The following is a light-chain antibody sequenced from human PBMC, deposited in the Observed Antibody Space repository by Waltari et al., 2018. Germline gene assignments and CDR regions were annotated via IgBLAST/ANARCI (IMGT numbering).Light chain of an antibody. J-gene: IGLJ1*01. CDR2: DVS. CDR1: SSDIGGYVY. CDR3: SSYTSSSTLDV. V-gene: IGLV2-14*03. Sequence: QSALTQPASVSGSPGQSIIISCTGISSDIGGYVYVSWYQQHPGKAPKVIMFDVSNRPSGVSNRFSGSKSGNTASLTISGLQAEDEADYYCSSYTSSSTLDVFGTGTKVTVL.